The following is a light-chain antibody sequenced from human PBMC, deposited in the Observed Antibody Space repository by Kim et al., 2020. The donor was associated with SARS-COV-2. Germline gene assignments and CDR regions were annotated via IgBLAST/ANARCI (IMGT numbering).Light chain of an antibody. CDR2: LNSDGSH. Sequence: PVHLTCTLESGPGRYPIAWHQTQTEKGRRYLIKLNSDGSHSKGDGIPDRFSGSSSGAEPYLTSSSRHSEVEADYYFQPWGTSIVVFGGGTRLTV. V-gene: IGLV4-69*01. CDR1: SGPGRYP. CDR3: QPWGTSIVV. J-gene: IGLJ2*01.